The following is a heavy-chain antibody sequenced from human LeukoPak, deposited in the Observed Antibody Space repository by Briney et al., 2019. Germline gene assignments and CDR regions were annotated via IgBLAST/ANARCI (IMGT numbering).Heavy chain of an antibody. CDR3: ARVLGWAGFDY. J-gene: IGHJ4*02. Sequence: SETLSLTCTASGGSISSFYWSWFRQPAGKGLEWIGRIYSSGSTNYNPSLKSRLTMSVDTSKNQFSLRLSSVTAADTAVYYCARVLGWAGFDYWGQGTLVTVSS. CDR1: GGSISSFY. V-gene: IGHV4-4*07. D-gene: IGHD6-19*01. CDR2: IYSSGST.